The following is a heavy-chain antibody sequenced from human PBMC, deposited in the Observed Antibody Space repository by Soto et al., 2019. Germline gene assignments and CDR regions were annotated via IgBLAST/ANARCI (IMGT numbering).Heavy chain of an antibody. CDR3: ARDVVVVVAATGRYNWFDP. V-gene: IGHV4-4*07. CDR1: GGSISSYY. J-gene: IGHJ5*02. Sequence: QVQLQESGPGLVKPSETLSLTCTVSGGSISSYYWSWIRQPAGKGREWIGRIYTSGSTNYNPSLKSRVTMSVDTSKNQFSLKLSSVTAADTAVYYCARDVVVVVAATGRYNWFDPWGQGTLVTVSS. D-gene: IGHD2-15*01. CDR2: IYTSGST.